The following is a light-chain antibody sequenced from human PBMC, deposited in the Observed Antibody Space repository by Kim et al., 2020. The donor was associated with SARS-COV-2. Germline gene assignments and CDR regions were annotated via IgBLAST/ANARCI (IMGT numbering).Light chain of an antibody. CDR2: QDS. J-gene: IGLJ2*01. CDR1: KLGDKY. CDR3: QGWDSSMGV. V-gene: IGLV3-1*01. Sequence: SYELTQPPSVSVSPGQTASITRSGDKLGDKYACWYQQKPGQSPVLVIYQDSKRPSGIPERFSGSNSGNTATLTISGTQAMDEADYYCQGWDSSMGVFGGGTQLTVL.